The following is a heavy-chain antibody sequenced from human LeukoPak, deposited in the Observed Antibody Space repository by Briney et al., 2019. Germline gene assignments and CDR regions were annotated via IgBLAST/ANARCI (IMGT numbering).Heavy chain of an antibody. D-gene: IGHD1-26*01. CDR2: IIPILGIA. CDR3: AGEIVGATQAGIPLYYYGMDV. Sequence: GASVKVSCKASGGTFSSYAISWVRQAPGQGLEWMGRIIPILGIANYAQKFQGRVTITADKSTSTAYMELSSLRSEDTAVYYCAGEIVGATQAGIPLYYYGMDVWGQGTTVTVSS. J-gene: IGHJ6*02. V-gene: IGHV1-69*04. CDR1: GGTFSSYA.